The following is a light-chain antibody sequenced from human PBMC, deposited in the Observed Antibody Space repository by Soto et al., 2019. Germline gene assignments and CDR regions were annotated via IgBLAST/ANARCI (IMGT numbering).Light chain of an antibody. Sequence: EIVLTQSPGILYLSPGDRATLSCRASQTISSDFLAWYQQKVGQAPRLLIYDASNRATGVPDRFSGSGSGTDFSLTISRLEPEDFAVYHCQQYSSSPRTFGQGTRLEIK. CDR1: QTISSDF. J-gene: IGKJ5*01. CDR2: DAS. CDR3: QQYSSSPRT. V-gene: IGKV3-20*01.